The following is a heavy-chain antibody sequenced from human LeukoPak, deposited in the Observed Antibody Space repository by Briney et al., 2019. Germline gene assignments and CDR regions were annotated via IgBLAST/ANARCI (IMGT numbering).Heavy chain of an antibody. Sequence: SETLSLTCTVSGGSVSSYYWSWIRQPPGKGLECIGYIYYNGNTNYNPSLKSRVTISADMSRNQLSLKLSSVTTADTAVYYCARGFNWFDPWGQGTLVTVSS. CDR3: ARGFNWFDP. CDR1: GGSVSSYY. J-gene: IGHJ5*02. V-gene: IGHV4-59*02. CDR2: IYYNGNT.